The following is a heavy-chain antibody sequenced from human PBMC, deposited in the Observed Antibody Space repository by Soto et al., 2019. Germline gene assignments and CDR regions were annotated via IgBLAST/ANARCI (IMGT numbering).Heavy chain of an antibody. CDR2: IYYSGST. CDR3: ARDDLTRTALDI. J-gene: IGHJ3*02. Sequence: LETLSLTCTVSGGSISSYYWSWIRQPPGKGMEWIGYIYYSGSTNYNPSLKSRVTISIDTFKNHFSLELNSVTAADTAVYYCARDDLTRTALDIWGQGTMVTVS. CDR1: GGSISSYY. V-gene: IGHV4-59*01.